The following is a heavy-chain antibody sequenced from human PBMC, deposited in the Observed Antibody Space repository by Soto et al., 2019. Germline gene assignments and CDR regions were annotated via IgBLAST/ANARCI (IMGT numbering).Heavy chain of an antibody. CDR3: ARGQQDSSGYYGNGFDY. Sequence: QVQLVQSAAEVKKPGSSVKVSCKASGGTFSSYAISWVRQAPGQGLEWMGGIIPIFGTANYAQKFQGRVTITADDSTSTAYMELSSLRSEDTAVYYCARGQQDSSGYYGNGFDYWGQGTLVTVSS. D-gene: IGHD3-22*01. V-gene: IGHV1-69*01. J-gene: IGHJ4*02. CDR2: IIPIFGTA. CDR1: GGTFSSYA.